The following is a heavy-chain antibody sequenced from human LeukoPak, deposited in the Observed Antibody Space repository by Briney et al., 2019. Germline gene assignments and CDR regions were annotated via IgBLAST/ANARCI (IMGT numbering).Heavy chain of an antibody. Sequence: PGGSLRLSCAASGFTFSTYPMHWVRQAPGKGLEWVAVTSNDGSNKYYADSVKGRFTLSRDSSKNTLYLQMNSLRTEDTAVYYCARVGQWLNDAFDIWGQGTMVTVSS. V-gene: IGHV3-30*04. J-gene: IGHJ3*02. CDR3: ARVGQWLNDAFDI. D-gene: IGHD6-19*01. CDR1: GFTFSTYP. CDR2: TSNDGSNK.